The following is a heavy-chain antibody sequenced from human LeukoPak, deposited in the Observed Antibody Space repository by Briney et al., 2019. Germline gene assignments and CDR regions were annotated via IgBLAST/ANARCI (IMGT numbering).Heavy chain of an antibody. CDR2: IRSIGDR. J-gene: IGHJ3*02. D-gene: IGHD6-19*01. V-gene: IGHV3-13*01. CDR3: ARLYSSGRYDNAFDI. Sequence: GGSLRLSCAASGFTFGDYDMHWVRQATGKGLEWVSAIRSIGDRFYSGSVKGRFTISRENAKNTLYLEMNRLRVGDTAVYYCARLYSSGRYDNAFDIWGQGTVVTVSS. CDR1: GFTFGDYD.